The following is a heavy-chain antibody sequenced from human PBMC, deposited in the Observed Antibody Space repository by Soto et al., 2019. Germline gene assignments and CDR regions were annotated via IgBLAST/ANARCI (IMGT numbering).Heavy chain of an antibody. CDR2: IQYRGST. CDR3: AGMFWFADLLFDY. J-gene: IGHJ4*02. V-gene: IGHV4-39*01. CDR1: DDSITSGAYY. Sequence: PSETLSLTCTVSDDSITSGAYYWGLIRQPPGKGLEWIGTIQYRGSTYYNPSLKSRVTMSLDTSKNQYSLRLSSVTAADTAVYFGAGMFWFADLLFDYWGPGTLVNVS. D-gene: IGHD3-10*01.